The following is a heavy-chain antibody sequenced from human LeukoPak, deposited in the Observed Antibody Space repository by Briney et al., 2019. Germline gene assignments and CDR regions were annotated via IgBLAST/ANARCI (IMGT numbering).Heavy chain of an antibody. V-gene: IGHV1-2*02. CDR2: INPNSGGT. CDR3: AREGDIVGATTIDY. D-gene: IGHD1-26*01. J-gene: IGHJ4*02. CDR1: GYTFTGYY. Sequence: ASVKVSCKASGYTFTGYYMHWVRQAPGQGLEWMGWINPNSGGTNYAQKFQGRVTMTRDTSISTAYMELSRLRSDDTAVYYRAREGDIVGATTIDYWGQGTLVTVSS.